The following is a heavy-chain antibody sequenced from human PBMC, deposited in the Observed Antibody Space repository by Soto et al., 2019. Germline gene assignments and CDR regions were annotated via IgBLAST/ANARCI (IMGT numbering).Heavy chain of an antibody. D-gene: IGHD6-25*01. CDR3: ARKKAAVGSYYYYMDV. CDR1: GDSISGYY. Sequence: PSETLSLTCTVSGDSISGYYWSWIRQPPGKGLEWIGYIYYSGSTDYNPSLKSRVTISVDTSKNQFSLRLSSVTAADTAVYYCARKKAAVGSYYYYMDVGGKGTTVTVSS. CDR2: IYYSGST. V-gene: IGHV4-59*01. J-gene: IGHJ6*03.